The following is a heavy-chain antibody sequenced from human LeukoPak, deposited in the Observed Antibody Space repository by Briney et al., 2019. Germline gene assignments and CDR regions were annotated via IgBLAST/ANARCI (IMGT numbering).Heavy chain of an antibody. CDR2: ISSSSSYI. Sequence: PGGSLRLSCAASGFTFSSYSMNWVRQAPGKGLEWVSSISSSSSYIYYADSVKGRFTISRDNAKNTLYLQMDSLRAEDTAVYYCARAIGKSEGYWGQGTLVTVSS. D-gene: IGHD4-23*01. V-gene: IGHV3-21*01. J-gene: IGHJ4*02. CDR1: GFTFSSYS. CDR3: ARAIGKSEGY.